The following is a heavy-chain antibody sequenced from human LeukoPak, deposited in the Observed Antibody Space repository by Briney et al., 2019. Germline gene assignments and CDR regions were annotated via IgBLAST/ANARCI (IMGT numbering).Heavy chain of an antibody. J-gene: IGHJ3*02. Sequence: PSETLSLTCTVSGGSISSGDYYWSWTRQPPGKGLEWIGYIYYSGSTYYNPSLKSRVTISVDTSKNQFSLKLSSVTAADTAVYYCARAPGFFGVVTLAFDIWGQGTMVTVSS. D-gene: IGHD3-3*01. CDR2: IYYSGST. V-gene: IGHV4-30-4*08. CDR1: GGSISSGDYY. CDR3: ARAPGFFGVVTLAFDI.